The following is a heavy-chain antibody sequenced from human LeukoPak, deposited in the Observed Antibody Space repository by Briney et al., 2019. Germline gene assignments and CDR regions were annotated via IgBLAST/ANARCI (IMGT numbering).Heavy chain of an antibody. V-gene: IGHV4-31*03. Sequence: PSETLSLTCTVSGGSISSGGYYWSWIRQHLGKGLEWIGYIYYSGSTYYNPSLKSRVTISVDTSKNQFSLKLSSVTAADTAVYYCARDYDFQDPHYYYYGMDVWGQGTTVTVSS. CDR3: ARDYDFQDPHYYYYGMDV. J-gene: IGHJ6*02. D-gene: IGHD3-16*01. CDR2: IYYSGST. CDR1: GGSISSGGYY.